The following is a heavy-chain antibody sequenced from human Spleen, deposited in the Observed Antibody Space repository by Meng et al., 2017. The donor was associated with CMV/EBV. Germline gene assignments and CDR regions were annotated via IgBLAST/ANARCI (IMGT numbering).Heavy chain of an antibody. Sequence: SETLSLTCTVAGGSVSSGSYYWSWIRQPPGKGLEWIGNIYYSGSTNYNPSLKSRFTISVDTSKNQFSLKLSSVTAADTAVYYCARDQSRWFGELFQYYYGMDVWGQGTTVTVSS. J-gene: IGHJ6*02. D-gene: IGHD3-10*01. V-gene: IGHV4-61*01. CDR3: ARDQSRWFGELFQYYYGMDV. CDR2: IYYSGST. CDR1: GGSVSSGSYY.